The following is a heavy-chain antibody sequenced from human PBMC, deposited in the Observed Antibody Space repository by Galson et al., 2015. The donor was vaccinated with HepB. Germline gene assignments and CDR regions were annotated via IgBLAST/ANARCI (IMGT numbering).Heavy chain of an antibody. D-gene: IGHD6-13*01. Sequence: SLRLSCAGSEFIFSDFTMNWVRQAPGKGLEWVSSISSSGYYTDYADSVKGRFTISRDDAKNSLYLQMNSLRAEDTAVYYCARDLTGYSSTWRRYWFFDLWGRGTLVTVSS. J-gene: IGHJ2*01. CDR1: EFIFSDFT. V-gene: IGHV3-21*01. CDR2: ISSSGYYT. CDR3: ARDLTGYSSTWRRYWFFDL.